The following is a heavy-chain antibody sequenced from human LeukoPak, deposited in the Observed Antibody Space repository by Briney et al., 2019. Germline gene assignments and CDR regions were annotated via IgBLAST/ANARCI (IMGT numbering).Heavy chain of an antibody. CDR1: GGSISSGSYY. J-gene: IGHJ6*03. Sequence: SQTLSLTCTVSGGSISSGSYYWSWIRQPAGKGLEWIGRIYTSGSTNYNPSLKSRVTISVDTSKNLFSLKLSSVTAADTAVYYCARDRRICSSTSCPTYYYYYYMDVWGKGTTVTVSS. CDR2: IYTSGST. V-gene: IGHV4-61*02. D-gene: IGHD2-2*01. CDR3: ARDRRICSSTSCPTYYYYYYMDV.